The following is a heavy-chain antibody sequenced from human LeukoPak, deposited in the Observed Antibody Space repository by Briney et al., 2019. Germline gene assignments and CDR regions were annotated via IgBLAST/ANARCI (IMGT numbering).Heavy chain of an antibody. J-gene: IGHJ5*02. CDR3: ARGGEAITIFGVVIYNWFDP. CDR2: IIPIFGTA. V-gene: IGHV1-69*05. D-gene: IGHD3-3*01. Sequence: GASVKVSCKASGYTFTSYAISWVRQAPGQGLEWMGGIIPIFGTANYAQKFQGRVTITTDESTSTAYMELSSLRSEDTAVYYCARGGEAITIFGVVIYNWFDPWGQGTLVTVSS. CDR1: GYTFTSYA.